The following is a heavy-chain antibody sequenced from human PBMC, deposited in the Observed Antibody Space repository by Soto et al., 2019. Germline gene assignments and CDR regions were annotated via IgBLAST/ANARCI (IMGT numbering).Heavy chain of an antibody. Sequence: SVQVSCKACGGTFISYAISWLRQAPAQGLEWMGGIIPILGTANYAQKFQGRVMITADESTSKAYMELSSLRSEDTAVYYWARGQSYSYDFWSGRERSVFDYWGQGTLVTVSS. CDR3: ARGQSYSYDFWSGRERSVFDY. CDR1: GGTFISYA. V-gene: IGHV1-69*13. J-gene: IGHJ4*02. D-gene: IGHD3-3*01. CDR2: IIPILGTA.